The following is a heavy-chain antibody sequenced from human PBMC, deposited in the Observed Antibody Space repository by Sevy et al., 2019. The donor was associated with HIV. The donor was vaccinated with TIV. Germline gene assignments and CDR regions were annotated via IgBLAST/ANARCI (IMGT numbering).Heavy chain of an antibody. CDR2: INPSDAST. CDR1: GYTFTSYY. Sequence: ASVKVSCKASGYTFTSYYMHWVRQAPGQGLEWMGIINPSDASTSYAQRFQGRVTMTRDTSTSTVYMELSSLRSEDTAVYYCARDNTVIGSSWYGAFDIWGQGTMVTVSS. CDR3: ARDNTVIGSSWYGAFDI. V-gene: IGHV1-46*01. J-gene: IGHJ3*02. D-gene: IGHD6-13*01.